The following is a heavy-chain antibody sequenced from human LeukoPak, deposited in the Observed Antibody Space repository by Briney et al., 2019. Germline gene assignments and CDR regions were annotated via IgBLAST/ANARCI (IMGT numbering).Heavy chain of an antibody. Sequence: GGSLRLFCVASGFDISYNYVGWVRQAPGKGLEWVSVIHTGGTTHYADSVKGRFTISKDNSNNTVYLQMNSVRVEDMAVYYCARVWFGYFFQWGQGALVTVSS. CDR1: GFDISYNY. V-gene: IGHV3-53*01. D-gene: IGHD3-10*01. J-gene: IGHJ4*02. CDR3: ARVWFGYFFQ. CDR2: IHTGGTT.